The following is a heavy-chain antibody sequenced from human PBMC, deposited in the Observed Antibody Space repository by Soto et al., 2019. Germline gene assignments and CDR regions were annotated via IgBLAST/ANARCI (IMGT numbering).Heavy chain of an antibody. D-gene: IGHD5-12*01. J-gene: IGHJ5*02. V-gene: IGHV4-31*03. Sequence: QVQLQESGPGLVKPSQTLSLTCTVSGGSISSSGYYWSWIRQHPGKGLEWIGYIYDSGSTYYNPSLKSRVTISVDTSKPQFSLKLSSVTAADTAVYYCAREEGGGYDHRWFDPWGQGTLVTVSS. CDR1: GGSISSSGYY. CDR2: IYDSGST. CDR3: AREEGGGYDHRWFDP.